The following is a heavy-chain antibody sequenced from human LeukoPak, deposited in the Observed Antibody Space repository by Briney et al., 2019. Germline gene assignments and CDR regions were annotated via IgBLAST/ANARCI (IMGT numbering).Heavy chain of an antibody. CDR3: AKQSAGSAAWYSLHYDF. CDR2: IYTGGGT. D-gene: IGHD6-13*01. J-gene: IGHJ4*02. Sequence: QAGGSLRLSCAASGLTVSSNYMSWVRQAPGKGLEWVSVIYTGGGTDYADSVKGRFTISRDNSKNILYLQVNSLRAEDTAVYFCAKQSAGSAAWYSLHYDFWGQGTLVTVSS. V-gene: IGHV3-53*01. CDR1: GLTVSSNY.